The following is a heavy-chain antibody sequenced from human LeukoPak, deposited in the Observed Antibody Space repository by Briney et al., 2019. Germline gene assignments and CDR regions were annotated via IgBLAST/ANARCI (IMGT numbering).Heavy chain of an antibody. V-gene: IGHV3-15*07. CDR1: TFTKAW. CDR2: VKNRGDGRTT. Sequence: PGGSLRLSCVVSTFTKAWMNWVRQAPGKVLEWVGRVKNRGDGRTTDYAAPVKGRFTISRDDSKRTVYLQMNSLKTEDTAVYFCTTEYYGGLDYWGQGTLVTVSS. J-gene: IGHJ4*02. D-gene: IGHD3-16*01. CDR3: TTEYYGGLDY.